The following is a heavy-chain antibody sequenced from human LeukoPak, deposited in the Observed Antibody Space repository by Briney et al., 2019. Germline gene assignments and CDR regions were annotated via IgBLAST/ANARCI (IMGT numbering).Heavy chain of an antibody. J-gene: IGHJ4*02. Sequence: SETLSLTCAVYGGSFSGYYWSWIRQPAGKGLEWIGRIYTSGSTNYNPSLKSRVTMSVDTSKNQFSLKLSSVTAADTAVYYCARYRAGAFDYWGQGTLVTVSS. V-gene: IGHV4-59*10. CDR1: GGSFSGYY. CDR2: IYTSGST. CDR3: ARYRAGAFDY. D-gene: IGHD1-26*01.